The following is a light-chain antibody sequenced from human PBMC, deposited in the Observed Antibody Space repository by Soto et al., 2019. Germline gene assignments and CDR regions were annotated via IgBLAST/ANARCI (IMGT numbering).Light chain of an antibody. J-gene: IGLJ1*01. Sequence: QSALTQPASLSGSPGQSMTISCSGTSSDVGGYNYVSWYQQHPGKAPKLMIYDVSNRPSGVSNRFPGSKSGNTASLTISGLQTEDEADYYCSSYTGSSTLDVFGTGTKLTVL. CDR2: DVS. CDR3: SSYTGSSTLDV. CDR1: SSDVGGYNY. V-gene: IGLV2-14*01.